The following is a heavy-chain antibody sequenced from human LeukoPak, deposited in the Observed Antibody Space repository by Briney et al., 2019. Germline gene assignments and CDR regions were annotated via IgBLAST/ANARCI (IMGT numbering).Heavy chain of an antibody. CDR3: GRQPIPGTTGLDY. D-gene: IGHD1-1*01. J-gene: IGHJ4*02. V-gene: IGHV1-2*02. CDR1: GYIFTEYY. CDR2: IRPNNGET. Sequence: PSVKLSCKASGYIFTEYYIHWVPQAPGQGLEWMVWIRPNNGETYYAQKSQGRVPMTRDTSITTAYMELTSLRFDDPVVFSCGRQPIPGTTGLDYLGEGTLLTVSS.